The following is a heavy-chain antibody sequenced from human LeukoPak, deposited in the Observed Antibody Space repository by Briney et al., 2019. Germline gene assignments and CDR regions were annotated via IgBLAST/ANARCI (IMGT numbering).Heavy chain of an antibody. CDR2: ISSGGSTI. Sequence: LSLTCAVYGGSFSDYYWNWVRQPPGKGLEWVSYISSGGSTIYYADSVKGRFTVSRDNAKNSLYLQMNSLRAEDTALYYCARDAWFDPWGQGTLVAVSS. J-gene: IGHJ5*02. V-gene: IGHV3-48*03. CDR3: ARDAWFDP. CDR1: GGSFSDYY.